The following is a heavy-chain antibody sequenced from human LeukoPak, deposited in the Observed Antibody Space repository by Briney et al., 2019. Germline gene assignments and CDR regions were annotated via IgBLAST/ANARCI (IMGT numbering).Heavy chain of an antibody. V-gene: IGHV3-23*01. CDR3: ARKTSGSYGYFDY. D-gene: IGHD1-26*01. CDR2: VSANEGST. Sequence: SGGSLRLSCAASGFTFSSYGMSWVRQAPGKGLEWVSSVSANEGSTYYADSVKGRFTISRDIAKSSLYLQMNSLRAEDTAVYYCARKTSGSYGYFDYWGQGTLVTVSS. CDR1: GFTFSSYG. J-gene: IGHJ4*02.